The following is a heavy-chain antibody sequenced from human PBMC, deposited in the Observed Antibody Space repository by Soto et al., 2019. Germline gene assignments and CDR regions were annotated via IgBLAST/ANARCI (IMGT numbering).Heavy chain of an antibody. J-gene: IGHJ2*01. CDR1: GFSLSTSGVG. CDR3: THTVRWLYFDV. Sequence: QITLKESGPTLVKPTQTLTLTCTFSGFSLSTSGVGVGWIRQPPGKALEWLALIYWDHSERYSPSLKSRLSITKDTSRKQVVLTLTNVDPVDTATYYCTHTVRWLYFDVWGRGTLVTVSS. CDR2: IYWDHSE. V-gene: IGHV2-5*02. D-gene: IGHD3-22*01.